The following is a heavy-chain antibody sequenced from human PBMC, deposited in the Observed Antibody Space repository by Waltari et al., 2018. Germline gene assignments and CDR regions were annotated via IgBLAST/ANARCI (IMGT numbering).Heavy chain of an antibody. V-gene: IGHV3-7*01. CDR2: IKKDGSEK. Sequence: EVQLVESGGGLVQPGGSLRLSCAASGFTFSNYWMSWVRQAPGNGLGGVANIKKDGSEKYYVDSVKGRFTISRDNAKNSLFLQMNSLRAEDTAMYYCARALTGDYWGQGTLVTVSS. CDR3: ARALTGDY. CDR1: GFTFSNYW. J-gene: IGHJ4*02. D-gene: IGHD3-9*01.